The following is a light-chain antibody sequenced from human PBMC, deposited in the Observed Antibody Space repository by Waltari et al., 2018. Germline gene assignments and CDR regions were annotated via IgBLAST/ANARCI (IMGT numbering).Light chain of an antibody. V-gene: IGLV3-25*03. CDR2: KDT. CDR1: ALPQHY. CDR3: QSADSSGTFYI. J-gene: IGLJ1*01. Sequence: SYELTQPPSVSVSPGPTARITCSGDALPQHYPLWYQQKPGQAPVLVIYKDTERPSGIPERFSGSSSGTTVTLTISGVQPEDEADYFCQSADSSGTFYIFGIGTKVTVL.